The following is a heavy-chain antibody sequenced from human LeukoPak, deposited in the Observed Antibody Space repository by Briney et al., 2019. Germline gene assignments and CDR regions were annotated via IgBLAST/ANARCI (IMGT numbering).Heavy chain of an antibody. CDR3: AISSGSLDY. CDR1: GGSISNSYY. D-gene: IGHD6-19*01. Sequence: SETLSLTCTVSGGSISNSYYWGWIRQPPGKGLEWIGSIYYSGDTYYNPSLKSRVTVSMDTSKNQVSLRLSSVTAADTAVYYCAISSGSLDYWGQGTLVTVSS. J-gene: IGHJ4*02. CDR2: IYYSGDT. V-gene: IGHV4-39*01.